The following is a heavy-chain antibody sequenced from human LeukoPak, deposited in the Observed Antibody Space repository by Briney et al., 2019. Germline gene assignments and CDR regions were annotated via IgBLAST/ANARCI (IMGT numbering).Heavy chain of an antibody. CDR3: ARGYAYCGGDPGPCYYYYYMDV. Sequence: ASVKVSCKASGYTFTSYDINWVRQATGQGLEWMGWMNPNSGNTGYAQKFQGRVTMTRNTSISTAYMELSSLRSEDTAVYYCARGYAYCGGDPGPCYYYYYMDVWGKGTKVTISS. CDR1: GYTFTSYD. J-gene: IGHJ6*03. CDR2: MNPNSGNT. D-gene: IGHD2-21*02. V-gene: IGHV1-8*01.